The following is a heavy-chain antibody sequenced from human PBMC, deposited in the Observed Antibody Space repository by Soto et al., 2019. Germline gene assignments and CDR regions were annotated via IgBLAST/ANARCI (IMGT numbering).Heavy chain of an antibody. D-gene: IGHD6-13*01. CDR2: IWYDGSNK. CDR3: SRKPAWCSSSWYYYYCMYV. CDR1: GFTFSSYG. J-gene: IGHJ6*02. Sequence: QVHLVESGGGVVQPGRSLRLSCAAFGFTFSSYGMHWVRQAPGKGLAWLAVIWYDGSNKYYADSVKGRFTISRDNSKNTLYLPMHSLRAEDTAMYYCSRKPAWCSSSWYYYYCMYVWGQGTTVTVS. V-gene: IGHV3-33*01.